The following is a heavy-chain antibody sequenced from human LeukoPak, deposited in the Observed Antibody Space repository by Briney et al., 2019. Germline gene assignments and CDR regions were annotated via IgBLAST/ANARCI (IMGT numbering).Heavy chain of an antibody. CDR1: GGSFSGYY. Sequence: SETLSLTCAVYGGSFSGYYWSWIRQPPGKELEWIGEINHSGSTNYNPSLKSRVTISVDTSKNQFSLKLSSVTAADTAVYYRARGRGTIFGVGLRFDPWGQGTLVTVSS. V-gene: IGHV4-34*01. CDR3: ARGRGTIFGVGLRFDP. CDR2: INHSGST. D-gene: IGHD3-3*01. J-gene: IGHJ5*02.